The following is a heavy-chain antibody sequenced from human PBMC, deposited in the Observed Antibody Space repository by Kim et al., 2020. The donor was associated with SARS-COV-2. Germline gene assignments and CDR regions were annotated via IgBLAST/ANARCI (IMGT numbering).Heavy chain of an antibody. D-gene: IGHD2-2*01. Sequence: GGSLRLSCAASGFTVSGSYMTWVRQAPGKGLEWVSVISSGGSTYYADPVKGRFSISRDNSKNTLYLQMNSLRVEDTAVYYCASDPGGLRSTNCFDFDSWG. V-gene: IGHV3-53*01. CDR1: GFTVSGSY. J-gene: IGHJ4*01. CDR3: ASDPGGLRSTNCFDFDS. CDR2: ISSGGST.